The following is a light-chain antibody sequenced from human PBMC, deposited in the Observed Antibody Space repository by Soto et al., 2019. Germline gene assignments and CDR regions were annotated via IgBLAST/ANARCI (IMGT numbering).Light chain of an antibody. CDR1: SSDIGSYNR. Sequence: QSALTQPPSVSGSPGQSVTISCTRTSSDIGSYNRVSWYQQPPGTAPKLMIYEVSNRPSGVPDRFSGSKSGNTASLTISGLQPEDEADYYCNSYTSGNTYVFGTGTKLTVL. CDR3: NSYTSGNTYV. J-gene: IGLJ1*01. V-gene: IGLV2-18*02. CDR2: EVS.